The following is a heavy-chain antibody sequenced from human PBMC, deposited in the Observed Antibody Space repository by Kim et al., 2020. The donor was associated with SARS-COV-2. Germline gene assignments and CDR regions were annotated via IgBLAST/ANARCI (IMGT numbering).Heavy chain of an antibody. CDR2: IYYSGST. J-gene: IGHJ4*02. Sequence: SETLSLTCTVSGGSISSYYWSWIRQPPGKGLEWIGYIYYSGSTNYNPSLKSRVTISVDTSKNQFSLKLSSVTAADTAVYYCARVDMITFGGVIVNRGFDYWGQGTLVTVSS. CDR1: GGSISSYY. D-gene: IGHD3-16*02. CDR3: ARVDMITFGGVIVNRGFDY. V-gene: IGHV4-59*01.